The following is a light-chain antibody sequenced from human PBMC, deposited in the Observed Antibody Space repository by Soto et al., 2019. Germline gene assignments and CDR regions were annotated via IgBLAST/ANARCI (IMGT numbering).Light chain of an antibody. Sequence: EIVLTQSPATLSLSPGERATLSCRASRSVSSNLAWYQQKPGQAPRLLIYDASNSATGIPARFSGSGSGTDFTLTISSLEPEDFAVYYCHQRSDWPPLTFGGGTKVEIK. CDR3: HQRSDWPPLT. J-gene: IGKJ4*01. CDR2: DAS. V-gene: IGKV3-11*01. CDR1: RSVSSN.